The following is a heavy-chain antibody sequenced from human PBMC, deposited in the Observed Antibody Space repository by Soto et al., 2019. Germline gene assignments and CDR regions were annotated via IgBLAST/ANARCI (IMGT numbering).Heavy chain of an antibody. CDR2: FDPEDGET. D-gene: IGHD1-7*01. Sequence: ASVKVSCKVSGYTLTELSMHWVRQAPGKGLEWMGGFDPEDGETIYAQKFQGRVTMTEDTSTDTAYMELSSLRSEDTAVYYCATERYNWNYSQPRPYYYYYMDVWGKGTTVTVSS. V-gene: IGHV1-24*01. CDR3: ATERYNWNYSQPRPYYYYYMDV. CDR1: GYTLTELS. J-gene: IGHJ6*03.